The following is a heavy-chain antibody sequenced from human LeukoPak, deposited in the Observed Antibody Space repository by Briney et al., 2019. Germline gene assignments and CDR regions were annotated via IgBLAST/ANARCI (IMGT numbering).Heavy chain of an antibody. J-gene: IGHJ4*02. Sequence: SETLSLTCGVSGGSISSNNWWTWVRQPPGKGLEWSGEIYHSVSTNYNPSLKSRVTISVDKSKNQLSLKLTSVTAADTAMYHCARDYCSSTSCYSALDYWGQGILVTVSS. CDR3: ARDYCSSTSCYSALDY. CDR1: GGSISSNNW. D-gene: IGHD2-2*01. CDR2: IYHSVST. V-gene: IGHV4-4*02.